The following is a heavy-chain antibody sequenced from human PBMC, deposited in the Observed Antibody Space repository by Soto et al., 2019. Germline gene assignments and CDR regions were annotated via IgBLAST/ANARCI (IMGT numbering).Heavy chain of an antibody. J-gene: IGHJ6*02. Sequence: QPPGKGLDWIGSIYYSGSTYYNPSLKSRVTISVDTSKNQFSLKLSSVTAADTAVYYCARQDYSNVDTGMRPSYSGMAVWGPGTTVPVFS. V-gene: IGHV4-39*01. D-gene: IGHD5-18*01. CDR2: IYYSGST. CDR3: ARQDYSNVDTGMRPSYSGMAV.